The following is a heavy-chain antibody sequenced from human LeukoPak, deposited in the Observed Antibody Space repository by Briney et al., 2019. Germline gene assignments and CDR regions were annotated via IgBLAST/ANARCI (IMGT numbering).Heavy chain of an antibody. V-gene: IGHV4-39*07. Sequence: SETLSLTCTVSGGSISSSSYYWGWIRQPPGKGLEWIGSIYYSGSTYYNPSLRSRVTISVDRSKNQFSLKLSSVTAADTAVYYCARDVIAARVGYWGQGTLVTVSS. J-gene: IGHJ4*02. CDR1: GGSISSSSYY. CDR3: ARDVIAARVGY. CDR2: IYYSGST. D-gene: IGHD6-6*01.